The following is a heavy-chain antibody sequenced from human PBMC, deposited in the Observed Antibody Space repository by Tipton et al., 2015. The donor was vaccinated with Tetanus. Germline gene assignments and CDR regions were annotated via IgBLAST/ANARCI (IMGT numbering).Heavy chain of an antibody. D-gene: IGHD7-27*01. V-gene: IGHV4-30-2*01. CDR3: ARGRNWGTDY. CDR2: IFRTGPT. Sequence: TLSLTCTVSGGSISTGGYSWRWIRQPPGKGLECIGYIFRTGPTTYNPSLKSRVSISLDTSKNQFSLNLNSVTAADTAVYYCARGRNWGTDYRGQGIRVTVSS. CDR1: GGSISTGGYS. J-gene: IGHJ4*02.